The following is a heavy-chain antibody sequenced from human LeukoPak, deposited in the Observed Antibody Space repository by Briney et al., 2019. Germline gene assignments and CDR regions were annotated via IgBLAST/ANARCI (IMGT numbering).Heavy chain of an antibody. CDR1: GFTVSSNY. CDR2: IYTGGST. CDR3: ANSFIVVVPAAPLQH. J-gene: IGHJ1*01. D-gene: IGHD2-2*01. V-gene: IGHV3-66*01. Sequence: GGSLRLSCAASGFTVSSNYMSWVRQAPGKGLEWVSAIYTGGSTYYAGSVKGRFTISRDNSKNTLYLQMNSLRAKDTAVYYCANSFIVVVPAAPLQHWGQGTLVTVSS.